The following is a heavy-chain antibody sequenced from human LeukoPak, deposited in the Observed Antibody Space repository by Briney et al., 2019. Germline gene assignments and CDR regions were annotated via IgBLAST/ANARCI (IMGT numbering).Heavy chain of an antibody. CDR2: ISYDGSNK. V-gene: IGHV3-30-3*01. J-gene: IGHJ4*02. Sequence: GGSLRLSCAASGFTFSSYAMHWVRQAPGKGLEWVAVISYDGSNKYYADSVKGRFTISRDNSKNTLYLQMNSLRAEDTAVYYYARDAPPSLRRDGYTSATDYRGRSDYWGQGTLVTVSS. D-gene: IGHD5-24*01. CDR3: ARDAPPSLRRDGYTSATDYRGRSDY. CDR1: GFTFSSYA.